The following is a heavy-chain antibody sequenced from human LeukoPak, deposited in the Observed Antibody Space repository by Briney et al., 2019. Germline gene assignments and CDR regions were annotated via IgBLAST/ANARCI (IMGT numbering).Heavy chain of an antibody. CDR2: IYYSGST. CDR1: GYSISSSNW. V-gene: IGHV4-28*01. CDR3: ARISSTSSIDY. J-gene: IGHJ4*02. D-gene: IGHD2-2*01. Sequence: ASDTLSLTCAVSGYSISSSNWWGWIRQPPGKGLEWIGYIYYSGSTYYNPSLKSRVTMSVDTSKNQFSLKLSSATAVDTAVYYCARISSTSSIDYWGQGTLVTVSS.